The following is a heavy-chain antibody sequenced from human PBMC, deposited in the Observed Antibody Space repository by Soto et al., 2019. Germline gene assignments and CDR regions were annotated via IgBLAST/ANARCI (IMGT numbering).Heavy chain of an antibody. V-gene: IGHV4-34*01. CDR2: ISQSGNT. CDR3: ARAPKVSGSSQARPDF. J-gene: IGHJ4*02. Sequence: SETLSLTCSIYSGSFSGYYWSWIRQPPGKGLEWIGEISQSGNTNYSPSLKSRVSISIDTSKKQFSLNLASVSAADTAAYYCARAPKVSGSSQARPDFWGQGTLVTVSS. D-gene: IGHD6-6*01. CDR1: SGSFSGYY.